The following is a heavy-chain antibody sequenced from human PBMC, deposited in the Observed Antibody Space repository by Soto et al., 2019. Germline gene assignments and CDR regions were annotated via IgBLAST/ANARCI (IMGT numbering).Heavy chain of an antibody. Sequence: QLQLPESGPGLVKPSETLSLTCTVSGGSISSSSYYWGWIRQPPGKGLEWIGSMFYSGSTYYNPSLKSRVTISVDTSKNQFSLKMSSVTAADTAVYYCAGWNWFMVFDYWGHGTLVTVSS. CDR3: AGWNWFMVFDY. V-gene: IGHV4-39*01. D-gene: IGHD1-1*01. J-gene: IGHJ4*01. CDR2: MFYSGST. CDR1: GGSISSSSYY.